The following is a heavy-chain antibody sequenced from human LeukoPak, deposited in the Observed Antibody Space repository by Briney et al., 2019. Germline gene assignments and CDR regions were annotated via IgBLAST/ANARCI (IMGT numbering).Heavy chain of an antibody. CDR3: ASDQRYAFDY. Sequence: GGSLRLSCATSGFSFTDYPMDWVRQAPGKGLEWVSNIRTSAEGANYAYYADSVKGRVTISRDDAKNTLYLHMNSLRDDDTAVYYCASDQRYAFDYWGQGILVTVSS. D-gene: IGHD3-9*01. V-gene: IGHV3-48*02. J-gene: IGHJ4*02. CDR2: IRTSAEGANYA. CDR1: GFSFTDYP.